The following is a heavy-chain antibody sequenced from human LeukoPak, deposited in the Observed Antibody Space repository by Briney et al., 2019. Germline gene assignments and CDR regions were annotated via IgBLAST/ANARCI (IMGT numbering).Heavy chain of an antibody. D-gene: IGHD3-10*01. CDR1: GGSFSGYY. J-gene: IGHJ4*02. V-gene: IGHV4-34*01. Sequence: SETLSLTCAVYGGSFSGYYWSWIRQPPGKGLEWIGEINHSGSTNYNPSLKSRVTISVDTSKSHFSLKLSSVTAADTAVYYCARRGVAAAATNFDYWGQGTLVTVSS. CDR3: ARRGVAAAATNFDY. CDR2: INHSGST.